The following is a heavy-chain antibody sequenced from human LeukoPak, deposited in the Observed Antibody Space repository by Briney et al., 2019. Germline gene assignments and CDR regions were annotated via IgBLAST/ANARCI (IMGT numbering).Heavy chain of an antibody. D-gene: IGHD6-6*01. CDR2: IYYSGST. V-gene: IGHV4-39*01. CDR3: ARRPGSSSGANFDY. Sequence: SETLSLTCTVSGGSLSSSSYYWGWIRQPPGKGLGWIGSIYYSGSTYYNPSLKSRVTISVDTSKNQFSLKLSSVTAADTAVYYCARRPGSSSGANFDYWGQGTLVTVSS. CDR1: GGSLSSSSYY. J-gene: IGHJ4*02.